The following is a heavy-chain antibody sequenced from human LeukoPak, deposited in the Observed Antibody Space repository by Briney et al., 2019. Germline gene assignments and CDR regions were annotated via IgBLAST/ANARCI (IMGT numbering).Heavy chain of an antibody. CDR3: ARPSSSWYGALDS. Sequence: GGSLRLSCAASGFTFSSYSMNWVRQAPGKGLEWVANIEQDGSEKYYVDSVKGRFTISRDNAKNSLFLQMNSLRAEDTAVYYCARPSSSWYGALDSWGQGTLVTVSS. D-gene: IGHD6-13*01. CDR2: IEQDGSEK. V-gene: IGHV3-7*01. CDR1: GFTFSSYS. J-gene: IGHJ4*02.